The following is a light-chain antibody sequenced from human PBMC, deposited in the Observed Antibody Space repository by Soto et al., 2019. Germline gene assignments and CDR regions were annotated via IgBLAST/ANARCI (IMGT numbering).Light chain of an antibody. J-gene: IGKJ5*01. CDR1: QGISTW. V-gene: IGKV1-12*01. CDR3: QQANSFPIT. CDR2: GAS. Sequence: DLPMTQAPASVSASVGDRVTITCRASQGISTWLAWYQQKAGKAPNLLIYGASNLHSGVPSRFSGSGSGTNLTLNISRLKPEDCATDDGQQANSFPITFFQGTRLEIK.